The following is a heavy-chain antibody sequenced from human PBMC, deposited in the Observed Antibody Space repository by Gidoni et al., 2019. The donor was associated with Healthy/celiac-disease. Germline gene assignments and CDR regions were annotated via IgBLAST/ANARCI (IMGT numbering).Heavy chain of an antibody. Sequence: QVQLVQSGAEVKKPGSSVKVSCKASGGTFSSYALSWVRQAPGQGLEWMGGIIPIFGTAHYAQKFQGRVTITADESTSTAYMELSSLRSEDTAVYYCARSRLSGSYSDYYYGMDVWGQGTTVTVSS. CDR2: IIPIFGTA. D-gene: IGHD1-26*01. CDR3: ARSRLSGSYSDYYYGMDV. V-gene: IGHV1-69*01. CDR1: GGTFSSYA. J-gene: IGHJ6*02.